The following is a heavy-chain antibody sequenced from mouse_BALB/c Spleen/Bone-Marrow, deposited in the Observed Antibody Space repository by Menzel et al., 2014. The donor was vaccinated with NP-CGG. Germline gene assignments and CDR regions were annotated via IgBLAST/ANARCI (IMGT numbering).Heavy chain of an antibody. CDR2: INPDSSTI. CDR3: ARPGWGNYVFVY. Sequence: EVQLQQSGGGLVQPGGSLKLSCVASGFDFSRYWMSWVRRAPGKGLEWIGEINPDSSTINYTPSLKDKFIISRDNAKNTLYLQMSKVRSEDTALYYCARPGWGNYVFVYWGQGTLVTVST. D-gene: IGHD2-1*01. J-gene: IGHJ3*01. V-gene: IGHV4-1*02. CDR1: GFDFSRYW.